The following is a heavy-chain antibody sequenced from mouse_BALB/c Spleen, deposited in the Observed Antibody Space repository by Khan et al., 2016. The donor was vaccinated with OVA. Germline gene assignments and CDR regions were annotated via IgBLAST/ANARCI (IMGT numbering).Heavy chain of an antibody. CDR2: IDPENGNS. V-gene: IGHV14-1*02. D-gene: IGHD2-3*01. Sequence: VQLKQSGAELVRPGALVKLSCKGSGFNIKDYYMQWVKQRPEQGLEWIGWIDPENGNSIYDPKFQGKASITADTSSNTAYLQPSSLTSEDTAVYYCARSILLYFDYWGQGTTLTVSS. CDR1: GFNIKDYY. CDR3: ARSILLYFDY. J-gene: IGHJ2*01.